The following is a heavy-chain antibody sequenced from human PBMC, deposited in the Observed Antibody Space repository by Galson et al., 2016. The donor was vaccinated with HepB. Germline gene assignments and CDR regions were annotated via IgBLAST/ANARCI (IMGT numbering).Heavy chain of an antibody. CDR1: GFSLSSFT. J-gene: IGHJ6*01. D-gene: IGHD1-26*01. CDR3: ERSPLELATTRKKYGLAV. V-gene: IGHV3-30-3*01. CDR2: ISYDGRTQ. Sequence: SLRLSCAASGFSLSSFTIHWVRQAPGKGLEWVAVISYDGRTQYYVESGTGTFTISRDNSKKTLYRQKNSLRVEDPAVYYCERSPLELATTRKKYGLAVWGQGTTVIVSS.